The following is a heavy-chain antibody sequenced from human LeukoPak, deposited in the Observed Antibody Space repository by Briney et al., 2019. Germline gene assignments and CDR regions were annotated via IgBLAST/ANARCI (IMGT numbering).Heavy chain of an antibody. CDR3: ARELYDYVWGSYIDY. D-gene: IGHD3-16*01. CDR2: IYYSGST. J-gene: IGHJ4*02. Sequence: SETLSLTCTVSGGSISSGDYSWSWIRQPPGKGLEWIGYIYYSGSTYYNPSLKSRLTISLDTSKNQFSLKLSSVTAAETAVYYCARELYDYVWGSYIDYWGQGTLVTVSS. CDR1: GGSISSGDYS. V-gene: IGHV4-30-4*01.